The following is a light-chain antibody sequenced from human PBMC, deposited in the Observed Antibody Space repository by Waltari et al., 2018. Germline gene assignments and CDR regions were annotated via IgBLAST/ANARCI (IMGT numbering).Light chain of an antibody. CDR2: GAS. CDR3: QHYVRLPAT. V-gene: IGKV3-20*01. CDR1: QSVSRA. J-gene: IGKJ1*01. Sequence: ETVLTQSPGSLSSSPGERVTLSCRASQSVSRALAWYQQKPGQAPRLLIFGASNRATGIPYRFSGSGSGADFNLTISRRERKDFAVYYCQHYVRLPATFGQGTKVEIK.